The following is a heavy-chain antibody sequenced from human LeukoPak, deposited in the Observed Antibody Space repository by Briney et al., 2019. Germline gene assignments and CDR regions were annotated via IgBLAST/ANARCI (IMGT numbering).Heavy chain of an antibody. CDR2: INPTGGST. V-gene: IGHV1-46*01. J-gene: IGHJ3*02. CDR3: ARGVALGNAFDI. Sequence: ASVKVSCKASGYTFSSYYMHWVRQAPGQGLEWMGIINPTGGSTSYAQNFQGRVTMTRDMSTSTVYMELRSLRSDDTAVYYCARGVALGNAFDIWGQGTMVTVSS. CDR1: GYTFSSYY.